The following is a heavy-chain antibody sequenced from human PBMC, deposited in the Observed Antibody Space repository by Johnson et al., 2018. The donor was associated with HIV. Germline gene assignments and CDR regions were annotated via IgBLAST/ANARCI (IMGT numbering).Heavy chain of an antibody. Sequence: VQLVESGGGVVQPGGSLRLSCAASGCTFSSYDMHWVRQATGKGLEWVSTIGPAGDTYYPGSVKGRFTISRDNSKNTLYLQMNSLRAEVTAVYYCAKWGSMRATSAFDIWGQGTMVTVS. CDR2: IGPAGDT. D-gene: IGHD1-26*01. V-gene: IGHV3-13*01. CDR3: AKWGSMRATSAFDI. J-gene: IGHJ3*02. CDR1: GCTFSSYD.